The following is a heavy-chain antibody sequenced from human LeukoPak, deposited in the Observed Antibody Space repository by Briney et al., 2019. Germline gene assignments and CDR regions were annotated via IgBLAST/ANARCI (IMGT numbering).Heavy chain of an antibody. Sequence: SETLSLTCTVSGGSISSSSYYWGWIRQPPGKGLEWIGSIYYSGSTYYNPSLKSRVTISVDTSKNQFSLKLSSVTAADTAVYYCARHRTYSSSWYGGYNWFDPWGQGTLVTVSS. V-gene: IGHV4-39*01. J-gene: IGHJ5*02. CDR1: GGSISSSSYY. CDR2: IYYSGST. CDR3: ARHRTYSSSWYGGYNWFDP. D-gene: IGHD6-13*01.